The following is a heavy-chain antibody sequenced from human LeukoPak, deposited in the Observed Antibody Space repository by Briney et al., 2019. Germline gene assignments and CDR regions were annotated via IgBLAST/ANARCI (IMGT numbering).Heavy chain of an antibody. CDR3: ATHGSLRSPLRWGLPPATVTPPLDT. Sequence: SETLSLTCTVSGGSISSDRYYWVWIRQPPGKGLEWIGDIYYSGSTYFNPSLKSRVTISADTSKNQFSLRLSSVTVADTAVYYCATHGSLRSPLRWGLPPATVTPPLDTWGQGTLVSVSS. CDR1: GGSISSDRYY. V-gene: IGHV4-39*07. CDR2: IYYSGST. J-gene: IGHJ5*02. D-gene: IGHD4-17*01.